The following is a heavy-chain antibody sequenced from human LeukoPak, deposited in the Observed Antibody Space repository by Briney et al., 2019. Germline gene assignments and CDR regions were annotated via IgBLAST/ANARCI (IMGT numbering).Heavy chain of an antibody. J-gene: IGHJ4*02. D-gene: IGHD2-15*01. CDR2: ISSSSSII. CDR1: GFTVSSNY. Sequence: GGSLRFSCAASGFTVSSNYMSWVRQAPGKGLEWVSYISSSSSIIYYTDSVKGRFTISRDNAKTSLYLQMNSLEAEDTAVYYCARDGGGGYCSGGSCRPLDYWGQGTLVTVSS. V-gene: IGHV3-48*01. CDR3: ARDGGGGYCSGGSCRPLDY.